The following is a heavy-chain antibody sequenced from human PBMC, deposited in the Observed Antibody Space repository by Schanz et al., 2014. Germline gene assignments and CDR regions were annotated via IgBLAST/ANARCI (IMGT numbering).Heavy chain of an antibody. CDR2: ITGSGGST. CDR1: GFTYSSYW. V-gene: IGHV3-21*02. CDR3: ARVRPGFAIDP. Sequence: EVQLVESGGGFVQPGGSLRLSCAASGFTYSSYWMHWVRQAPGKGLEWVSTITGSGGSTFYADSVKGRFTISRDNAQNSLFLQMNSLRVEDTAVYYCARVRPGFAIDPWGQGTLVTVSS. D-gene: IGHD6-25*01. J-gene: IGHJ5*02.